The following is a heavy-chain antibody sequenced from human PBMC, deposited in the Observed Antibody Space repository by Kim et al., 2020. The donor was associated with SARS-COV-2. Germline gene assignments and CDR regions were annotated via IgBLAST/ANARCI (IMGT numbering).Heavy chain of an antibody. Sequence: ASVKVSCKASGYTFTSYAMNWVRQAPGQGLEWMGWINTNTGNPTYAQGFTGRFVFSLDTSVSTAYLQISSLKAEDTAVYYCARDSWLLGVVVPAAYWYFDLWGRGTLVTVSS. CDR1: GYTFTSYA. CDR2: INTNTGNP. D-gene: IGHD2-2*01. V-gene: IGHV7-4-1*02. CDR3: ARDSWLLGVVVPAAYWYFDL. J-gene: IGHJ2*01.